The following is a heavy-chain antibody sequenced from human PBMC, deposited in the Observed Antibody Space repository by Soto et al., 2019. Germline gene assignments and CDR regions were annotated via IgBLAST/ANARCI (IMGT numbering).Heavy chain of an antibody. CDR3: ARDRQQLPTLDY. V-gene: IGHV1-2*04. CDR2: INPNSGGT. D-gene: IGHD6-13*01. J-gene: IGHJ4*02. CDR1: GYTFTGYD. Sequence: ASVKFSCKASGYTFTGYDMHWVRQAPGQGLEWMGWINPNSGGTNYAQKFQGWVTMTRDTSISTAYMELSRLRSDDTAVYYCARDRQQLPTLDYWGQGTLVTVSS.